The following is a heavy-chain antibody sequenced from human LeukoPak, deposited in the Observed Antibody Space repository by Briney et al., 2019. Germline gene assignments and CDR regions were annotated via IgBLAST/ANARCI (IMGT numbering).Heavy chain of an antibody. CDR1: GFTFSFYN. J-gene: IGHJ4*02. CDR3: ARDLLDY. Sequence: PGGSLRLSSAASGFTFSFYNMNWVRQAPGKGLEWVSYISRDSITTYYADSVKGRFTISRDNAKNSLYLQMNSLRDEDTAVYFCARDLLDYWGQGTLVTVSS. V-gene: IGHV3-48*02. CDR2: ISRDSITT.